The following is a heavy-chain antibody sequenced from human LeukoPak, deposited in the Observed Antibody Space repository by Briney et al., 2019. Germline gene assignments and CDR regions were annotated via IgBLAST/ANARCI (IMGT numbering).Heavy chain of an antibody. CDR3: TRSLNSGSYPDY. V-gene: IGHV3-74*01. D-gene: IGHD1-26*01. J-gene: IGHJ4*02. CDR1: GFTFSSYW. CDR2: VNSDGSRT. Sequence: GGSLRLSCAASGFTFSSYWMHWVRHAPGKGLVWVSRVNSDGSRTDYADSVKGRITISRDNAKNTLYLQMNSLRAEDTAVYYCTRSLNSGSYPDYWGQGTLVTVSS.